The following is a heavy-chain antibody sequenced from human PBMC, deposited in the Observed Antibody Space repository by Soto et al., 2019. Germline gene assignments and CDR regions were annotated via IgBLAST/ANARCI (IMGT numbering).Heavy chain of an antibody. Sequence: QVHLVQSGAEVKKPGASVKLSCEASGYTFTTYGIHWVRQAPGQRLEWMGWINGGNGDTKYSQKFQGRVTITRDTPASTAYMALSSLRSEDTSVYYCARDSERVQVPRTGWFDPWGQGTVVTVSS. J-gene: IGHJ5*02. V-gene: IGHV1-3*01. CDR2: INGGNGDT. CDR3: ARDSERVQVPRTGWFDP. D-gene: IGHD1-1*01. CDR1: GYTFTTYG.